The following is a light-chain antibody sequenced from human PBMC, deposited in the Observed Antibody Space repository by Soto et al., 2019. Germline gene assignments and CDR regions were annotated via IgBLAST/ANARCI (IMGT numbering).Light chain of an antibody. V-gene: IGLV1-40*01. Sequence: QLVLTQPPSVSGAPGQSVTISCTGSGSNIGTYEVHWYQQLPGVAPKLLIQHSFNRPSGVPDRFSASKSGTSASLAITGLLPEDEADYYCQSYDTFLSAVVFGGGTKVTVL. CDR1: GSNIGTYE. J-gene: IGLJ2*01. CDR3: QSYDTFLSAVV. CDR2: HSF.